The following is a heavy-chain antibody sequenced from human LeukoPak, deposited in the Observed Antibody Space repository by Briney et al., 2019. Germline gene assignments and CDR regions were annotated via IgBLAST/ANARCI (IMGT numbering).Heavy chain of an antibody. Sequence: SETLSLTCTVSGGSISSYYWSWIRQPAGKGLEWIGRIYTSGSTNYNPSLKSRVTMSVDTSKNQFSLKLSSVTAADTAVYYCARVHYYYDSSGYIFDYWGQGTLVTVSS. CDR2: IYTSGST. V-gene: IGHV4-4*07. CDR1: GGSISSYY. D-gene: IGHD3-22*01. J-gene: IGHJ4*02. CDR3: ARVHYYYDSSGYIFDY.